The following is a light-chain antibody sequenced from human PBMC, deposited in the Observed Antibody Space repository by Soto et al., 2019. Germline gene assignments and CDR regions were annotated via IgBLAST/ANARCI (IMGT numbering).Light chain of an antibody. J-gene: IGKJ4*01. V-gene: IGKV1-12*01. Sequence: DIQMTQSPSSVSVSVGDTVTITCRANQGIDDRLAWYQQKPGKAPTLLMYGSSTLYSGVPSRFSGSRLGPDFILTISSLQPEDFATYYCQQAKDFPLTVGGGTKVELK. CDR3: QQAKDFPLT. CDR2: GSS. CDR1: QGIDDR.